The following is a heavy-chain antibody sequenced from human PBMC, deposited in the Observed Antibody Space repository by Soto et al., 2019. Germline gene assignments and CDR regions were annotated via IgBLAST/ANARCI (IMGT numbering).Heavy chain of an antibody. V-gene: IGHV3-21*01. CDR2: ISSSSSYI. D-gene: IGHD2-2*01. J-gene: IGHJ6*02. CDR1: GFTFSSYS. Sequence: GGSLRLSCAASGFTFSSYSMNWVRQAPGKGLEWVSSISSSSSYIYYADSVNGRFTISRDNAKNSLYLQMNSLRAEDTAVYYCARDLSSTRGYYYYGMDVWGQGTTVTVSS. CDR3: ARDLSSTRGYYYYGMDV.